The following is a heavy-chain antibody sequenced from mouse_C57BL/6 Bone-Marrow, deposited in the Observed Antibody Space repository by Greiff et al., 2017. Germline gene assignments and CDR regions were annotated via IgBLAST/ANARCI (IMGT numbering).Heavy chain of an antibody. Sequence: QVQLQQPGAELVKPGASVKLSCKASGYTFTSYWMHWVKQRPGQGLEWIGMIHPNSGSTNYNEKFKSKATLTVDKSSSTAYMQLSSLTSEDSAVYYCATLTGTEGLDYWGQGTTLTVSS. CDR1: GYTFTSYW. CDR2: IHPNSGST. CDR3: ATLTGTEGLDY. V-gene: IGHV1-64*01. D-gene: IGHD4-1*01. J-gene: IGHJ2*01.